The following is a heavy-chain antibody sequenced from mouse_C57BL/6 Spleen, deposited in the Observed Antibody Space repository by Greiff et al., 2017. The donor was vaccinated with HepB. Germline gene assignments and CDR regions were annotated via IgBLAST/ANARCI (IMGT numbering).Heavy chain of an antibody. CDR1: GYTFTSYW. V-gene: IGHV1-53*01. D-gene: IGHD1-1*01. CDR2: INPSNGGT. CDR3: ARCPYYYGSSYDY. J-gene: IGHJ2*01. Sequence: QVHVKQPGTELVKPGASVKLSCKASGYTFTSYWMHWVKQRPGQGLEWIGNINPSNGGTNYNEKFKSKATLTVDKSSSTAYMQLSSLTSEDSAVYYCARCPYYYGSSYDYWGQGTTLTVSS.